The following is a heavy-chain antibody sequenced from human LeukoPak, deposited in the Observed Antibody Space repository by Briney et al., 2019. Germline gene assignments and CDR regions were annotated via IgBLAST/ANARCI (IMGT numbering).Heavy chain of an antibody. D-gene: IGHD5-18*01. CDR1: GFTFSSYG. Sequence: GGSLRLPCAASGFTFSSYGMSWVRQAPGKGLEWVANIKQDGSEKYYVDSVKGRFTISRDNAKNSLYLQMNSLRAEDTAVYYCASSTGYSYGYFDYWGQGTLVTVSS. J-gene: IGHJ4*02. CDR2: IKQDGSEK. V-gene: IGHV3-7*01. CDR3: ASSTGYSYGYFDY.